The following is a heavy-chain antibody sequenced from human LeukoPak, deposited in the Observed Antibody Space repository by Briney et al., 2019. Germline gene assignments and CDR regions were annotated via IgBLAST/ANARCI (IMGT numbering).Heavy chain of an antibody. D-gene: IGHD3-3*01. V-gene: IGHV3-72*01. J-gene: IGHJ4*02. CDR2: TRNKANSYTT. CDR1: GFTFSDHY. Sequence: PGGSLRLSCAASGFTFSDHYMDWVRQAPGKGLEWVGRTRNKANSYTTEYAASVKGSFTISRDDSKNSLYLQMSSLKTEDTAVYYCATTRFLHWLLTGENDYWGQGILVTVSS. CDR3: ATTRFLHWLLTGENDY.